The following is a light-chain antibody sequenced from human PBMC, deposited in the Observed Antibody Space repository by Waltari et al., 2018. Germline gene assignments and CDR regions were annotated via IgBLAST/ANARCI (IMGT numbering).Light chain of an antibody. CDR2: DAS. V-gene: IGKV3-20*01. CDR3: QRYGTLPAT. Sequence: SQSVSRAVRNLARYHQKPGQAPRLLIYDASTSATSIPYRFSGSGSGTDFTLTISRLEPDDFAVYYCQRYGTLPATFGQGTKVEIK. CDR1: QSVSRAVRN. J-gene: IGKJ1*01.